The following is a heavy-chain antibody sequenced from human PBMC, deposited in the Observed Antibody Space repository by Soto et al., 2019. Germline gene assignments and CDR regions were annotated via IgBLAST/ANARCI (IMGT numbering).Heavy chain of an antibody. V-gene: IGHV5-51*01. CDR1: GYSFTSYW. CDR2: IYPGDSDT. CDR3: ARQNSFYGCFFGSAPYYYYGMDV. J-gene: IGHJ6*02. Sequence: PGESLKISCKGSGYSFTSYWIGWVRQMPGKGLEWMGIIYPGDSDTRYSPSFHGQVTISADKSISTAYLQWSSLKASDTAMYYCARQNSFYGCFFGSAPYYYYGMDVWGQGTTVPVSS. D-gene: IGHD3-3*01.